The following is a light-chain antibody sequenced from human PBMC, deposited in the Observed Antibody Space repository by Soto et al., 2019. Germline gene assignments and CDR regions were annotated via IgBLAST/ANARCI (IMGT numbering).Light chain of an antibody. V-gene: IGKV4-1*01. J-gene: IGKJ1*01. CDR1: QSVLYSSNNKYY. CDR3: QQYYTTPWR. CDR2: WAS. Sequence: IVMTQAPDSLAVSLGERAIINCKSSQSVLYSSNNKYYLAWYQQKPGQPPKALIYWASTRESGVPDRFSGHGSGTDFTLPISSLHPEHVAVYYCQQYYTTPWRFRQGTK.